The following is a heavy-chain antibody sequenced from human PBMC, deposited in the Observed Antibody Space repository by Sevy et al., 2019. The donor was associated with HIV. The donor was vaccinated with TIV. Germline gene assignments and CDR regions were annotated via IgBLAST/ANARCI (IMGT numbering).Heavy chain of an antibody. D-gene: IGHD2-8*01. Sequence: GGSLRLSCAASGFAFSNYYAMHWVRQAPGKGLEWVALISYDGSDKYYADSVKGRFTISRDNFKNTLYLQMNSLRAKDTAVYYGARGRKTTQEWLEELDYYYGVDVWGQGTTVTVSS. CDR2: ISYDGSDK. V-gene: IGHV3-30-3*01. CDR3: ARGRKTTQEWLEELDYYYGVDV. J-gene: IGHJ6*02. CDR1: GFAFSNYYA.